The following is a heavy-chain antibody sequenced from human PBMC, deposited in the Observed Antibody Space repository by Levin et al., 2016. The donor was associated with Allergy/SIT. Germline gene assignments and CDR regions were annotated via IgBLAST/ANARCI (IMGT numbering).Heavy chain of an antibody. D-gene: IGHD3-22*01. CDR1: GGSFSGYY. J-gene: IGHJ5*02. CDR3: ARGSPSSYYYDSSGYQLGWWFDP. Sequence: SETLSLTCAVYGGSFSGYYWSWIRQPPGKGLEWIGYIYYSGSTYYNPSLKSRVTISVDTSKNQFSLKLSSVTAADTAVYYCARGSPSSYYYDSSGYQLGWWFDPWGQGTLVTVSS. V-gene: IGHV4-34*09. CDR2: IYYSGST.